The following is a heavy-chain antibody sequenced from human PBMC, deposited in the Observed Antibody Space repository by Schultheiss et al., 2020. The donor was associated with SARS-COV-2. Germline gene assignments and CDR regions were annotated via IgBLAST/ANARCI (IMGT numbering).Heavy chain of an antibody. CDR1: GGSISSGGYY. CDR2: IYYSGST. V-gene: IGHV4-31*03. D-gene: IGHD4-11*01. Sequence: SETLSLTCTVSGGSISSGGYYWSWIRQHPGKGLEWIGYIYYSGSTYYNPSLKSRVTISVDTSKNQFSLKLSSVTAADTAVYYCARGGYSNPNWFDPWGQGTLVTVSS. CDR3: ARGGYSNPNWFDP. J-gene: IGHJ5*02.